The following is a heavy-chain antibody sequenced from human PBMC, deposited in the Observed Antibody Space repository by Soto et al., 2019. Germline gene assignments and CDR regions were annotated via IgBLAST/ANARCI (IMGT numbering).Heavy chain of an antibody. J-gene: IGHJ4*02. CDR1: GDSVSSNSAA. CDR3: ARDSLPPDVYSSSPLFDY. CDR2: TYYRSKWYN. D-gene: IGHD6-6*01. V-gene: IGHV6-1*01. Sequence: KQSPTLSLTCAISGDSVSSNSAAWNWIRQSPSRGLEWLGRTYYRSKWYNDYAVSVKSRITINPDTSKNQFSLQLNSVTPEDTAVYYCARDSLPPDVYSSSPLFDYWGQGTLVTVSS.